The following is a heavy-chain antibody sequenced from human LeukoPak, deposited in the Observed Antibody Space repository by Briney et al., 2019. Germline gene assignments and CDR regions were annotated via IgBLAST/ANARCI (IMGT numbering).Heavy chain of an antibody. Sequence: GGSLRLSCSASGFTFGSCAMNWVRQAPGKGLEGVSSITGRSSNIYYADSVKGRFTISRDNSKNTLYLQMNSLRVEDTAVYYCAXXXRDIXVVIAIFSFDYWGQGSLVTVSS. CDR3: AXXXRDIXVVIAIFSFDY. CDR1: GFTFGSCA. CDR2: ITGRSSNI. J-gene: IGHJ4*02. V-gene: IGHV3-23*01. D-gene: IGHD2-21*01.